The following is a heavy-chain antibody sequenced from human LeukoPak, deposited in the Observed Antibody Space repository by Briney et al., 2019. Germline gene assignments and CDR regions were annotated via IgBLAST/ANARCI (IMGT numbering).Heavy chain of an antibody. J-gene: IGHJ3*02. CDR1: GVSISSSRYY. Sequence: SETLSLTCTVSGVSISSSRYYWGWIRQPPGKGLEWIGSIYYSGSTYYNPSLKSRVTISVDTSKNQFSLKLSSVTAADTAVYYCASLQPDAFDIWGQGTMVTVSS. CDR3: ASLQPDAFDI. D-gene: IGHD1-1*01. V-gene: IGHV4-39*01. CDR2: IYYSGST.